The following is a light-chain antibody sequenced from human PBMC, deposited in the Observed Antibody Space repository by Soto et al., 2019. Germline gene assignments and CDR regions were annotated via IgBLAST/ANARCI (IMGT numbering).Light chain of an antibody. CDR1: QSVSSD. CDR3: QQYKDWPFT. CDR2: GAS. J-gene: IGKJ4*01. Sequence: EIVMTQSPATLSVSPGERATLSCRASQSVSSDLAWYQQKPGQAPRLLIYGASTWATGIPASFTGSGSGTEFTLTIDSLQSEDFAVYYCQQYKDWPFTFGGGTKVEI. V-gene: IGKV3-15*01.